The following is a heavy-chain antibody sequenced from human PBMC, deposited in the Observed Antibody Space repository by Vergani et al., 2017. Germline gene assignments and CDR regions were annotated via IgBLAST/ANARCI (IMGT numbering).Heavy chain of an antibody. CDR2: IYYSGST. D-gene: IGHD6-19*01. CDR1: GGSISSYY. V-gene: IGHV4-59*01. CDR3: ASIIAVAGHGAFDI. Sequence: QVQLQESGPGLVKPSETLSLTCTVSGGSISSYYWSWIRQPPGKGLEWIGYIYYSGSTNYNPSLKSRVTISVDTSKNQFSLKLSSVTAADTAVYYCASIIAVAGHGAFDIWGQGTMVTVSS. J-gene: IGHJ3*02.